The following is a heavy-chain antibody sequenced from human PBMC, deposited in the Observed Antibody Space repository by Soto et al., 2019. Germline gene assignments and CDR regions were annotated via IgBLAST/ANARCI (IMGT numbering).Heavy chain of an antibody. D-gene: IGHD1-1*01. Sequence: SETLSLTCVVYGGSFSLYYWSWIRQPPGKGLEWIGEISHSGYTNYNPSLKGRVTISVDTSKKQFSLKLSSVTAADTAVYYCARNRGVETPEHNNWFDPWGQGTRVTVSA. CDR2: ISHSGYT. CDR3: ARNRGVETPEHNNWFDP. CDR1: GGSFSLYY. J-gene: IGHJ5*02. V-gene: IGHV4-34*01.